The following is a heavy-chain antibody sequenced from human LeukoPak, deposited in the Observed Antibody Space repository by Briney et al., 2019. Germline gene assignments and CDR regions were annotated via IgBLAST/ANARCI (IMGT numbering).Heavy chain of an antibody. CDR3: ARDLGSFGLLGEFF. CDR2: IKSKTDGGTT. V-gene: IGHV3-15*01. Sequence: GGSLRLSCAASGFTFSNAWMSWVRQAPGKGLEWVGRIKSKTDGGTTDYAAPVKGRFTISRDDSKNTLYLQMNSLRAEDTAVYYCARDLGSFGLLGEFFWGQGTLVTVSS. D-gene: IGHD3-10*01. CDR1: GFTFSNAW. J-gene: IGHJ4*02.